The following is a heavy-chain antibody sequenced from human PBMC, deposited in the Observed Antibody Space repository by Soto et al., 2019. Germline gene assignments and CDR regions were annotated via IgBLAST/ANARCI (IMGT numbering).Heavy chain of an antibody. V-gene: IGHV1-18*01. CDR2: VNTYNGNP. Sequence: QVPLVQSGVEVKKPGASVKVSCKASGYTFTNYAISWGRQAPGRGLEWMGWVNTYNGNPNYAQIFQGRVTMTTDTSTGTAYMELRSLKSDYSAVYYCARDSQYSTSWQRFDSWGQGTLVTVSS. CDR3: ARDSQYSTSWQRFDS. D-gene: IGHD6-13*01. CDR1: GYTFTNYA. J-gene: IGHJ4*02.